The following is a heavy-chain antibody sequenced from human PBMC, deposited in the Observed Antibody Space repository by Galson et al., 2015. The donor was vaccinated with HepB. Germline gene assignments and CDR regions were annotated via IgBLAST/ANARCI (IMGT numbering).Heavy chain of an antibody. J-gene: IGHJ6*02. Sequence: SLRLSCAASGATIPSYSMNWVRKAPGKGLEWLAYISAGSTTIYYAASVKGRFTISRDNAKNFLYLHMNSLRGEDTAVYYCARNPSSYDYYNMDVWGHGTTVTVSS. V-gene: IGHV3-48*01. CDR3: ARNPSSYDYYNMDV. CDR2: ISAGSTTI. CDR1: GATIPSYS.